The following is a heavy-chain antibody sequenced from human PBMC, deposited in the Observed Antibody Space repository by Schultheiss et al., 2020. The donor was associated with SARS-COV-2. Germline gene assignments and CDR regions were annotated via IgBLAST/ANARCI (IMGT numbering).Heavy chain of an antibody. Sequence: GGSLRLSCAASGFTFSSNYMSWVRQAPGKGLEWVSRINSDGSSTSYADSVKGRFTISRDNAKNTLYLQMNSLRAEDTAVYYCARKMATTYYYYYYYMDVWGKGTTVTVSS. J-gene: IGHJ6*03. CDR1: GFTFSSNY. CDR3: ARKMATTYYYYYYYMDV. D-gene: IGHD5-24*01. CDR2: INSDGSST. V-gene: IGHV3-74*01.